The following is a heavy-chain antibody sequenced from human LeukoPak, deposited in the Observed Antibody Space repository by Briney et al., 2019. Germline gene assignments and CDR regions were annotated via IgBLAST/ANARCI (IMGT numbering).Heavy chain of an antibody. J-gene: IGHJ4*02. CDR1: GFTFRPYG. Sequence: GGSLRLSCEASGFTFRPYGMHWVRQAPGKGLEWLAVISYDGSDKYYADSVKGRFTISRDNSKNTLYLDMNSLRPDDTAVYYCARDSRQLALDYWGQGTLVTVSP. CDR2: ISYDGSDK. V-gene: IGHV3-30*03. D-gene: IGHD6-13*01. CDR3: ARDSRQLALDY.